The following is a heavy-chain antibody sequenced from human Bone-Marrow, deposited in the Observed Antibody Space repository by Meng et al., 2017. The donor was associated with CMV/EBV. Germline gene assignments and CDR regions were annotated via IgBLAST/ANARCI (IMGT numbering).Heavy chain of an antibody. CDR1: GFTFSNAW. V-gene: IGHV3-15*01. CDR3: TTVNNYDLFDY. J-gene: IGHJ4*02. Sequence: GESLKISCAASGFTFSNAWMNWVRQAPGKGLEWVGRIKSKTGGGTTDYAAPVKGRFTISRDDSKNTLYLQLNSLKTEDTAVYYCTTVNNYDLFDYWGQGTLVTVSS. D-gene: IGHD4-11*01. CDR2: IKSKTGGGTT.